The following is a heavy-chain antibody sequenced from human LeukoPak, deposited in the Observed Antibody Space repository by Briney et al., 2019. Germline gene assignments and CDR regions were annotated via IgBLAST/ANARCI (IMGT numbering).Heavy chain of an antibody. CDR3: ARRRHIAAAGRGGELFDY. D-gene: IGHD6-13*01. J-gene: IGHJ4*02. CDR1: GGSISSSSNY. V-gene: IGHV4-39*07. CDR2: INHSGST. Sequence: MASETLSLTCSVSGGSISSSSNYWGWIRQPPGKGLEWIGEINHSGSTNYNPSLKSRVTISVDTSKNQFSLKLSSVTAADTAVYYCARRRHIAAAGRGGELFDYWGRGTLVTVSS.